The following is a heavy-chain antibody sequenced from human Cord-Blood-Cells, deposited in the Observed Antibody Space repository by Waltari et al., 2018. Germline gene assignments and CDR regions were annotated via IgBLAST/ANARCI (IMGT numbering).Heavy chain of an antibody. Sequence: QVQLVQSGAEVKKPGASVKVSCKASGYTFTSYDINWVRQATGQGLEWMGWKNPNRGKAGYAQKCQGRVTITRNTAISTAYMELSSLRSEDTAGYYCARVVPNNGGWMWGGGEIDYWGQGTLVTVSS. V-gene: IGHV1-8*03. J-gene: IGHJ4*02. CDR1: GYTFTSYD. CDR2: KNPNRGKA. D-gene: IGHD7-27*01. CDR3: ARVVPNNGGWMWGGGEIDY.